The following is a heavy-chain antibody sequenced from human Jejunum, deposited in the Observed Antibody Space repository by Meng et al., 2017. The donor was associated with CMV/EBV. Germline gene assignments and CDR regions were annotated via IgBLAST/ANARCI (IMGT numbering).Heavy chain of an antibody. CDR3: ASLPIAAAVRAC. V-gene: IGHV4-39*07. J-gene: IGHJ4*02. D-gene: IGHD6-13*01. CDR2: IHYSGST. Sequence: VSVGSISSGSYYWGWIRQPPGKGLEWIGSIHYSGSTSYNPSLKSRVTMSLDPSKNQFSLKLTSVTAADTAVYYCASLPIAAAVRACWGQGTLVTVSS. CDR1: VGSISSGSYY.